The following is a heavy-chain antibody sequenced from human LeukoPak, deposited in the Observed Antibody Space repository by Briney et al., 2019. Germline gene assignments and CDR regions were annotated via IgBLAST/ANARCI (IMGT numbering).Heavy chain of an antibody. CDR3: ARDRYSYETAPEFGY. CDR2: ISAYNGNT. J-gene: IGHJ4*02. D-gene: IGHD5-18*01. Sequence: ASVKVSCKASGYTFTSYGISWVRQAPGQGLEWMGWISAYNGNTNYAQKLQGRVTMTTDTSTSTAYMELRSLRSDDTAVYYCARDRYSYETAPEFGYWGQGTLVTVSS. CDR1: GYTFTSYG. V-gene: IGHV1-18*01.